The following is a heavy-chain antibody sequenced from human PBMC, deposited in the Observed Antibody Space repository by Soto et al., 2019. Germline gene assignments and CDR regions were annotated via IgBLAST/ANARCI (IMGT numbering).Heavy chain of an antibody. CDR1: GYTLTELS. V-gene: IGHV1-24*01. D-gene: IGHD5-12*01. CDR2: FDPEDGET. Sequence: GASVKVSCKVSGYTLTELSMHWVRHAPGKGLEWMGGFDPEDGETIYAQKFQGRVTMTEDTSTDTAYMELSSLRSEDTAVYYCATEVATITFFIMNYWGQGTLVTVSS. J-gene: IGHJ4*02. CDR3: ATEVATITFFIMNY.